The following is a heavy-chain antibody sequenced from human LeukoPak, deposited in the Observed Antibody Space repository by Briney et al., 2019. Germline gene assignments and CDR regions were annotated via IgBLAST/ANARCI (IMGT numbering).Heavy chain of an antibody. J-gene: IGHJ6*02. V-gene: IGHV1-2*04. CDR3: ARGGATQYYYYYYGMDV. Sequence: GASVKVSCTASGYTFTGYYMHWVRQAPGQGLEWMGWINPNSGGTNYAQKFQGWVTMTRDTSISTAYMELSRLRSDDTAVYYCARGGATQYYYYYYGMDVWGQGTTVTVSS. D-gene: IGHD5-24*01. CDR1: GYTFTGYY. CDR2: INPNSGGT.